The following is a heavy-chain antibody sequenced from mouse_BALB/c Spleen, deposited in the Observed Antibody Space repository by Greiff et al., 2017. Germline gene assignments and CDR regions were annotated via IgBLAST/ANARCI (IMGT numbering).Heavy chain of an antibody. J-gene: IGHJ4*01. CDR3: TKGGYGKDY. Sequence: LQQSGSELVRPGASVKLSCKASGYTFTSYWMHWVKQRPGQGLEWIGTIYPGSGSTNYDAKFKSKATLTVDTSSSTAYMQLSSLTSEDAAVYYCTKGGYGKDYWGQGTSVTVSS. CDR1: GYTFTSYW. V-gene: IGHV1S22*01. CDR2: IYPGSGST.